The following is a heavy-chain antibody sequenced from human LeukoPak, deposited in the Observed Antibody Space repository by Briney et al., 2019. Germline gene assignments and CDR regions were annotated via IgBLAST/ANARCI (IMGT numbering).Heavy chain of an antibody. CDR2: IRYDGSNK. Sequence: GGSLRLSCAASGFTFSSYGMHWVRQAPGKGLEWVAFIRYDGSNKYYADSVKGRFTISRDNSKNTLYLQMNGLRAEDTAVYYCAKDIKRYSSSWYPFDYWGQGTLVTVSS. CDR3: AKDIKRYSSSWYPFDY. J-gene: IGHJ4*02. D-gene: IGHD6-13*01. CDR1: GFTFSSYG. V-gene: IGHV3-30*02.